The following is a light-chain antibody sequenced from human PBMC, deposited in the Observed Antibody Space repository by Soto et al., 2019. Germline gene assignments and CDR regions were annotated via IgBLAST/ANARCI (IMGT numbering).Light chain of an antibody. CDR3: QQLKSFPIP. J-gene: IGKJ3*01. CDR1: QGIANF. V-gene: IGKV1-9*01. Sequence: IQLTQSPSSLSASVGDRVTISCRASQGIANFLAWYQQKPGKAPKLLIYGASTLQSGVPSRFSGSGSGKDFTLTISSLQHEDFATYYCQQLKSFPIPFGPGTKVDIK. CDR2: GAS.